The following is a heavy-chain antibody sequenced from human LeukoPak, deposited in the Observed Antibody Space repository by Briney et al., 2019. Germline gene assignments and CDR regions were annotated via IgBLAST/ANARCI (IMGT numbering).Heavy chain of an antibody. Sequence: ASVKVSCKASGYTFTGYYMHWVRQAPGQGLEWKGWINPNSGGTNYAQKFQGRVTMTRDTSISTAYMELSRLRSDDTAVYYCARVGIVSRMTTVTIFLGYWGQGTLVTVSS. V-gene: IGHV1-2*02. J-gene: IGHJ4*02. CDR1: GYTFTGYY. CDR3: ARVGIVSRMTTVTIFLGY. CDR2: INPNSGGT. D-gene: IGHD4-11*01.